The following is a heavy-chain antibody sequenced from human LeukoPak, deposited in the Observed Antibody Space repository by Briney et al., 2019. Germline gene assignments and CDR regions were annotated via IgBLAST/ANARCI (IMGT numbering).Heavy chain of an antibody. V-gene: IGHV1-46*01. Sequence: ASVKVSCKASGYTFTSNYIHWVRQAPGQGLEWMGIIYPRDGSTSYAQKFQGRVTVTRDTSTSTVHMELSGLRSEDTAVYYCARDQEGFDYWGQGTLVTVSS. J-gene: IGHJ4*02. CDR3: ARDQEGFDY. CDR2: IYPRDGST. CDR1: GYTFTSNY.